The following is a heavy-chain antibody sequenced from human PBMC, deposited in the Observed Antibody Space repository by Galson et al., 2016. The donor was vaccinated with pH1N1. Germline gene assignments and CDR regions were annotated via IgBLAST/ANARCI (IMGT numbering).Heavy chain of an antibody. J-gene: IGHJ4*02. CDR3: ARGVYYYDSSGLIDY. D-gene: IGHD3-22*01. Sequence: SLRLSCAASGFTFSSYSMNWVRQAPGKGLEWVSSISSSSSYIYYADSVKGRFTISRDNAKNSLYLQMNSLRAEDTAVYYCARGVYYYDSSGLIDYWGKGTRSPSPQ. V-gene: IGHV3-21*01. CDR2: ISSSSSYI. CDR1: GFTFSSYS.